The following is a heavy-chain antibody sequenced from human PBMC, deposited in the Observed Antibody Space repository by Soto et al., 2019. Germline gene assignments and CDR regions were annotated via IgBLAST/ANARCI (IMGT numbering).Heavy chain of an antibody. CDR2: IKEDGSEK. J-gene: IGHJ4*02. D-gene: IGHD3-16*01. CDR3: ARGAGIGDY. Sequence: GGALRLSCAASGFTFSTYWMSWVRQAPGKGLEWLANIKEDGSEKYYVDSVKGRFTISRDNAKNSLYLQVNGLRAEDTAIYYCARGAGIGDYWGQGTLVTVSS. V-gene: IGHV3-7*04. CDR1: GFTFSTYW.